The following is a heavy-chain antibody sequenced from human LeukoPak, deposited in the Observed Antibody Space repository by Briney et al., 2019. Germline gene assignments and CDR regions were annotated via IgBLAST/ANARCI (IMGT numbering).Heavy chain of an antibody. CDR1: RLSFSTSG. D-gene: IGHD3-3*01. CDR3: ASGYDFSSGLKRGFEH. V-gene: IGHV3-48*01. J-gene: IGHJ4*02. CDR2: ISSSSDTM. Sequence: GGSLRLSCAAARLSFSTSGMNWVRQVPGKGLEWISYISSSSDTMHYEASVRGRFTISRDNAKSSLLLQMNSLRAEDTAVYYCASGYDFSSGLKRGFEHWGQGTRVTVSS.